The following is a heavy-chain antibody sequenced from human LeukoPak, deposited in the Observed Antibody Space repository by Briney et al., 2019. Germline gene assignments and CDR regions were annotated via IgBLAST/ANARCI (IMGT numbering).Heavy chain of an antibody. V-gene: IGHV3-74*01. CDR2: INSDGTST. Sequence: GGSLRLSCAASGFTFSSYWMHWVRQVPGKGLVWVSRINSDGTSTSHADSVKGGFTISKENAKNTLYLQMNSLRAEDTAVYYCARSGRYQDYWGQGTLVTVSS. J-gene: IGHJ4*02. CDR3: ARSGRYQDY. CDR1: GFTFSSYW. D-gene: IGHD6-25*01.